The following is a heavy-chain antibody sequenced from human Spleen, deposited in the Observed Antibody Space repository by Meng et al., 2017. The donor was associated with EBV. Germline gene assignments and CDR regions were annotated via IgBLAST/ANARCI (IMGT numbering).Heavy chain of an antibody. J-gene: IGHJ4*02. Sequence: LRLQELGYGWGKPSQPLTPTCPVAGDSISSGAYPWSWVRLPPGKGLDWIGYIFHTGSTYYNASLRSRITISLDTAKNQFSLKVNSMTAADSAVYYCARDALGLAVGTAGYDYWGPGTLVTVSS. CDR2: IFHTGST. D-gene: IGHD6-13*01. CDR3: ARDALGLAVGTAGYDY. V-gene: IGHV4-30-2*01. CDR1: GDSISSGAYP.